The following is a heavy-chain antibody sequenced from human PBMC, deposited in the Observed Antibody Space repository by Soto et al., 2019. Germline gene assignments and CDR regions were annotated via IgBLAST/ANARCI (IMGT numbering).Heavy chain of an antibody. Sequence: PGGSLRLSCAASGFTFSSYSMNWVRQAPGKGLEWVSSISSSSSYIYYADSVKGRFTISRDNAKNSLYLQMNSLRAEDTAVYYCGRDYGDYYVLSNYYGMEVWGQGAKVTVSS. V-gene: IGHV3-21*01. CDR1: GFTFSSYS. CDR3: GRDYGDYYVLSNYYGMEV. D-gene: IGHD3-10*02. J-gene: IGHJ6*02. CDR2: ISSSSSYI.